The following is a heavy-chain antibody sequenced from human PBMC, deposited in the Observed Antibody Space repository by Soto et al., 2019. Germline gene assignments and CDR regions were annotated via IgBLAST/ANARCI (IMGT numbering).Heavy chain of an antibody. J-gene: IGHJ5*02. CDR1: GFTFSSYA. V-gene: IGHV3-23*01. D-gene: IGHD2-21*01. Sequence: EVQLLESGGDLVQPGGSLRLSCAASGFTFSSYAMAWFRQAPGKGLEWVSAIIATGFNTYYSDSVKGRFIVSRDNSNNTLYLQMTSLRADDTAVYYCVKDPTYCGGDCYPTPFDAWGQGTLVTVSS. CDR2: IIATGFNT. CDR3: VKDPTYCGGDCYPTPFDA.